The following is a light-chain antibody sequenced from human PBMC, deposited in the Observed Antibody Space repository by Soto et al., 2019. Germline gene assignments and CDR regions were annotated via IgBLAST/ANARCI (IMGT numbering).Light chain of an antibody. Sequence: QSALTQPASVSGSPGQSITISCTGTSSDVGGYNYVSWYQQHPGKAPKLMIYEVSNRPSGVSFRFSGSKSGNTASLTISGVQAEDEADYYCSSYTSRTTYVFXTGTKGTVL. CDR2: EVS. J-gene: IGLJ1*01. CDR1: SSDVGGYNY. V-gene: IGLV2-14*01. CDR3: SSYTSRTTYV.